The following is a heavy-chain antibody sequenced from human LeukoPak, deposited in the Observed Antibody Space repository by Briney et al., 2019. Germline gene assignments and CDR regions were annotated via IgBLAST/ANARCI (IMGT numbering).Heavy chain of an antibody. CDR1: GFTFSSYW. V-gene: IGHV3-7*01. CDR3: AREIAQQLDY. J-gene: IGHJ4*02. Sequence: GGSLRLPCAASGFTFSSYWMNWVRQAPGKGLEWVANIKQDGSEKYYVGSVKGRFIISRDDAKNSLFLQMNSLRAEDTAVYYCAREIAQQLDYWGRGTLVTVSS. CDR2: IKQDGSEK. D-gene: IGHD6-13*01.